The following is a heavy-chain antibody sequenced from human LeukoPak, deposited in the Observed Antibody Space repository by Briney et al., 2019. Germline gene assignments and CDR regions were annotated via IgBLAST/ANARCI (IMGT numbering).Heavy chain of an antibody. D-gene: IGHD2-21*01. V-gene: IGHV4-39*01. J-gene: IGHJ4*02. Sequence: SETLSLTCTVAGGSISSSGYYWDWIRQPPGKGLDWIGTIHYFGTTFYKSSLESRLTMSVDTSKNQFSLKLSSVTAADTAVYYCASLSRGLAYCGGDCYYDYWGQGTLVTVSS. CDR1: GGSISSSGYY. CDR2: IHYFGTT. CDR3: ASLSRGLAYCGGDCYYDY.